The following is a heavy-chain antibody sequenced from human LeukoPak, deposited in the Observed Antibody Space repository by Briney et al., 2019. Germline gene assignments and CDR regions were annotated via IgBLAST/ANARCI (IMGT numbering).Heavy chain of an antibody. J-gene: IGHJ4*02. CDR1: GCTFTGYY. CDR2: INPNSGGT. Sequence: GASVKVSCKASGCTFTGYYMHWVRQAPGQGLEWMGRINPNSGGTNYAQKFQGRVTMTRDTSISTAYMELSRLRSDDTAVYYCARDLRFGELSAGSYWGQGTLVTVSS. V-gene: IGHV1-2*06. CDR3: ARDLRFGELSAGSY. D-gene: IGHD3-10*01.